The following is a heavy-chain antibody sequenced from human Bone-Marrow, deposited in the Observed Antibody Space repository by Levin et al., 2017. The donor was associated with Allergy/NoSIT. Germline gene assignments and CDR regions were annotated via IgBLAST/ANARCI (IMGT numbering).Heavy chain of an antibody. CDR2: ISPRNGGT. D-gene: IGHD3-10*01. CDR1: GYIFTAYV. Sequence: GESLKISCKASGYIFTAYVLHWVRQAPGHGLEWMGWISPRNGGTGFAQNFQGRLTMTRDTSINTAYMELNSLTSADSAVYYCAKTPSPPNHYGSANKWFDPWGQGTLVTVSA. V-gene: IGHV1-2*02. J-gene: IGHJ5*02. CDR3: AKTPSPPNHYGSANKWFDP.